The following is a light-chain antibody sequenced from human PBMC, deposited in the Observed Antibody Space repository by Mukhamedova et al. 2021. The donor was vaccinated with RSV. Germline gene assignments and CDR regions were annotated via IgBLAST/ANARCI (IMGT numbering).Light chain of an antibody. CDR1: QSVSSN. V-gene: IGKV3-15*01. CDR3: QYYNNWWA. J-gene: IGKJ1*01. CDR2: GAT. Sequence: ATLSCRASQSVSSNLAWYQQKPGQAPRLLIYGATTRATGIPARFSGSESGTEFTLTISSLQSEDFAVYYCQYYNNWWAFGQGTKV.